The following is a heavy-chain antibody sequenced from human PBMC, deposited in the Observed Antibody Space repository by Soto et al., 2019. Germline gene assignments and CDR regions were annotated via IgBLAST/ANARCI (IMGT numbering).Heavy chain of an antibody. J-gene: IGHJ4*02. Sequence: GASVKVSCKASGYTFTSYGISWVRQAPGQGLEWVGWTSAYNGNSNYAQKYHGRVTMTTDESTSTAYMELSSLRSEDTAVYYCARVYCSGGSCYGIDYWGQGTLVTVSS. D-gene: IGHD2-15*01. V-gene: IGHV1-18*01. CDR1: GYTFTSYG. CDR3: ARVYCSGGSCYGIDY. CDR2: TSAYNGNS.